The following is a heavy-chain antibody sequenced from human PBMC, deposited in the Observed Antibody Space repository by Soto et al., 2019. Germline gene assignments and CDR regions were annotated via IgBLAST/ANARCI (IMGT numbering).Heavy chain of an antibody. D-gene: IGHD4-17*01. CDR1: GGTFSSYA. CDR2: IIPIFGTA. V-gene: IGHV1-69*05. CDR3: ARGVYGDYDPNSDY. J-gene: IGHJ4*02. Sequence: QVQLVQSGAEVKKPGSSVKVSCKASGGTFSSYAISWVRQAPGQGLEWMGGIIPIFGTANYAQKFQGRVTITPYESTSPGYMGLSRLRSEDTAVYYCARGVYGDYDPNSDYRGQGPLVTVSS.